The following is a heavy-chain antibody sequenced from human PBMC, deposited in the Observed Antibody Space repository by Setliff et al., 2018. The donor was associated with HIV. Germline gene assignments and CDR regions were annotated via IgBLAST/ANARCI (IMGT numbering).Heavy chain of an antibody. CDR3: ASGVLVVSAIFPASIAFDI. V-gene: IGHV3-30*02. Sequence: PGGSLRLSCAASGFTFSNSGMHWVRQAPGKGLEWVTFIRYDESDKDYADSVKGRFTVSRDNSKNTLYLQMNSLRAEDSAVYYCASGVLVVSAIFPASIAFDIWGQGTMVTVSS. J-gene: IGHJ3*02. D-gene: IGHD2-8*02. CDR2: IRYDESDK. CDR1: GFTFSNSG.